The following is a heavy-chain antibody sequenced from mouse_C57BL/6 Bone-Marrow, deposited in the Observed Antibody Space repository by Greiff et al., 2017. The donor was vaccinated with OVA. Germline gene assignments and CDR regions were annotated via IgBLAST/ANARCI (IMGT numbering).Heavy chain of an antibody. CDR2: IRSKSNNYAT. J-gene: IGHJ4*01. Sequence: GGGLVQPKGSLKLPCAASGFSFNTYAMHWVRQAPGKGLEWVARIRSKSNNYATYYADSVKDRFTISRDDSESMLYLQMNNLKTEDTAMYYCVRHGYYAMDYWGQGTSVTVSS. V-gene: IGHV10-1*01. CDR1: GFSFNTYA. CDR3: VRHGYYAMDY.